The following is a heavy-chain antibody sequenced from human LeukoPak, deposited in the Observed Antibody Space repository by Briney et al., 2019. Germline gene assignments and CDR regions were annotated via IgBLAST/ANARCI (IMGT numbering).Heavy chain of an antibody. Sequence: GGSLRLSCAASGFAFNTYTMNWVRQAPGRGRECVSFINTKSKTMHYTHCVRGRFPISRDNTKYSLYLQINSLRAEDTALYYCVRDRNWGFDYWGQGTLVTVSS. D-gene: IGHD7-27*01. J-gene: IGHJ4*02. CDR3: VRDRNWGFDY. CDR2: INTKSKTM. V-gene: IGHV3-48*01. CDR1: GFAFNTYT.